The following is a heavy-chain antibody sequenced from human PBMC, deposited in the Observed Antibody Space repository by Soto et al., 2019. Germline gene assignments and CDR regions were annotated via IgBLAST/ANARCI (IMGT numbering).Heavy chain of an antibody. CDR2: INHSGST. J-gene: IGHJ4*02. CDR1: GGSFSGYY. CDR3: ASSYGNAWYTY. D-gene: IGHD6-13*01. Sequence: PSETLSLTCAVYGGSFSGYYWSWIRQPPGKGLEWIGEINHSGSTNYNPSLKSRVTISVDTSKNQFSLKLSSVTAADTAVYYCASSYGNAWYTYWGQGIQVTVSS. V-gene: IGHV4-34*01.